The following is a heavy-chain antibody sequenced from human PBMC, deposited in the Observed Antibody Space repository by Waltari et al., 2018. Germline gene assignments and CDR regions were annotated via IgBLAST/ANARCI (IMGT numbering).Heavy chain of an antibody. CDR1: GFTLSSDA. J-gene: IGHJ4*02. V-gene: IGHV3-23*04. Sequence: EVQLVESGGGLVQPGGSLRLSCVASGFTLSSDAMSWVRPAPGKVPEWVSGLRGSGDNTYYADSVKGRFTIARDNARNTLYLQLRSLRAEDTAVYYCAKDFYSAYGGDFFYHWGQGTLVTVSS. CDR2: LRGSGDNT. CDR3: AKDFYSAYGGDFFYH. D-gene: IGHD1-26*01.